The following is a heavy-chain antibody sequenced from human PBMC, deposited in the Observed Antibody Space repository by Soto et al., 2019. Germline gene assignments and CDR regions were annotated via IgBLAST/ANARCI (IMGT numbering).Heavy chain of an antibody. CDR2: ISSSGSAT. Sequence: GGSLRLSCVASGFTFSTYSLNWVRQAPGKGLEWISYISSSGSATYYADSVKGRFTISRNNAKNPLSLQMSGLRAEDTAVYYCATGGYSGYDYFHYWGQGTLVTVSS. V-gene: IGHV3-48*01. J-gene: IGHJ4*02. CDR3: ATGGYSGYDYFHY. D-gene: IGHD5-12*01. CDR1: GFTFSTYS.